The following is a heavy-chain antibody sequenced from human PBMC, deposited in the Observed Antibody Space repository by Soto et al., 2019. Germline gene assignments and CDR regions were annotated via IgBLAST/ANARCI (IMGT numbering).Heavy chain of an antibody. CDR1: GFTFSSYW. D-gene: IGHD1-26*01. CDR2: IKQDGSEK. Sequence: GGSLRLSCAASGFTFSSYWMSWVRQAPGKGLEWVANIKQDGSEKYYVESVKGRFTISRDNAKNSLYLQMNSLRAEDTAVYYCARDGILGAFDIWGQGTMVTVSS. V-gene: IGHV3-7*03. CDR3: ARDGILGAFDI. J-gene: IGHJ3*02.